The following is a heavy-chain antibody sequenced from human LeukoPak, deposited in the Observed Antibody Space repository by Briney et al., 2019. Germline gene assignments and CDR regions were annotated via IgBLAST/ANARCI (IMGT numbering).Heavy chain of an antibody. CDR2: IYYSGST. D-gene: IGHD3-10*01. CDR1: GGSISSGGYY. CDR3: ARDRQWFGELLVAYYGMDV. Sequence: SETLSLTCTVSGGSISSGGYYWSWIRQHPGKGLEWIGYIYYSGSTYYNPSLKSRVTISVDTSKNQFSLKLSSVTAADTAVYYCARDRQWFGELLVAYYGMDVWGQGTTVTVSS. J-gene: IGHJ6*02. V-gene: IGHV4-31*03.